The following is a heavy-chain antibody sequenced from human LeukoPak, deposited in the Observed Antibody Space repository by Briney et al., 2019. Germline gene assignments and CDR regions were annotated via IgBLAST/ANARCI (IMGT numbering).Heavy chain of an antibody. V-gene: IGHV3-53*01. Sequence: GGSLRLSCAASGFTVSSNHMSWVRQAPGKGLESVSVIYSGGSTDYADSVKGRFTISRDNLKNTLYLQMNSLRAEDTAVYYCARGPAGYNWGQGTLVTFSS. D-gene: IGHD1-1*01. CDR1: GFTVSSNH. J-gene: IGHJ4*02. CDR2: IYSGGST. CDR3: ARGPAGYN.